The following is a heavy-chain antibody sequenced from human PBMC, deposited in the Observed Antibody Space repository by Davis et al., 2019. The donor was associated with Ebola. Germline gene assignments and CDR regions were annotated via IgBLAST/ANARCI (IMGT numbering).Heavy chain of an antibody. CDR2: ISGTGAST. Sequence: GESLKISCGASGFTFNSYAMSWVRQTPGKGLEWVSSISGTGASTYFAHSVKGRFTISRDNSRSTLYLDMNDLRAEDTAVYYCAKGLSEYCSAFSGLIGLFDHWGQGTLVTVSS. J-gene: IGHJ4*02. D-gene: IGHD2-15*01. CDR1: GFTFNSYA. V-gene: IGHV3-23*01. CDR3: AKGLSEYCSAFSGLIGLFDH.